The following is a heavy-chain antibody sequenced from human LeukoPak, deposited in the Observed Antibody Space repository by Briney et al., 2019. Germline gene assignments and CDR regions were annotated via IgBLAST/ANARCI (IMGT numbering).Heavy chain of an antibody. J-gene: IGHJ4*02. V-gene: IGHV3-48*01. D-gene: IGHD1-26*01. CDR2: ISSSSSTI. CDR1: GFTFSSYS. CDR3: ARDMAGSSDY. Sequence: GGSLRLSCAASGFTFSSYSMNWVRQAPGKGLEWVSYISSSSSTIYYADSVKGRFTISRDNAKNSLYLQMNSLRAEDTAVYYCARDMAGSSDYWGQGTLVTVSS.